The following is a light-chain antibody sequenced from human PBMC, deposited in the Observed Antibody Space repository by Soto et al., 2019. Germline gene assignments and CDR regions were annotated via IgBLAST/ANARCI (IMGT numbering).Light chain of an antibody. CDR3: QQYKNGWT. J-gene: IGKJ1*01. CDR1: QSVSSN. Sequence: EIFMTQSPSTLSVSPVERATLSCRASQSVSSNLAWYQQKPGQAPRLLIYGASTRATGIPAKFSGGGSGTEFTLTISSLQSEDFAIYYCQQYKNGWTFGQGTKVDIK. V-gene: IGKV3-15*01. CDR2: GAS.